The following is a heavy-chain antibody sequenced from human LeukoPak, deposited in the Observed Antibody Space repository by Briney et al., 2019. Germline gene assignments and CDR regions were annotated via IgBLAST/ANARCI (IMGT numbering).Heavy chain of an antibody. J-gene: IGHJ4*02. V-gene: IGHV3-33*06. D-gene: IGHD5-18*01. Sequence: GGSLRLSCAASGFSFSSYGMHWVRQAPGKGLEWVAVIWYDGSKKYYADSVKGHFTISRDNSKNTLYLQMNSLRAEDTAIYYCAEDLIAYSYGYAGRSNFDYWGQGTLVTVSS. CDR3: AEDLIAYSYGYAGRSNFDY. CDR2: IWYDGSKK. CDR1: GFSFSSYG.